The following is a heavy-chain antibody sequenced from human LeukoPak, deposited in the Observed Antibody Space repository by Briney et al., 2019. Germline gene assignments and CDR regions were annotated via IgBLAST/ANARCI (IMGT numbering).Heavy chain of an antibody. J-gene: IGHJ4*02. D-gene: IGHD4-17*01. Sequence: PGGSLRLSCAASGFTFSSYAMSWVRQAPGKGLEGVSAISGSGGSTYYADSVKGRFTISRDNSKNTLYLQMNSLRAEDTAVYYCAKAGNYGDYYFDYWGQGTLVTVSS. V-gene: IGHV3-23*01. CDR1: GFTFSSYA. CDR3: AKAGNYGDYYFDY. CDR2: ISGSGGST.